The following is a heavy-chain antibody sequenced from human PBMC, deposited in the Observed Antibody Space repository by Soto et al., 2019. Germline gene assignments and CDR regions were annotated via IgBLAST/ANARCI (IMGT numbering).Heavy chain of an antibody. J-gene: IGHJ5*02. D-gene: IGHD3-3*01. V-gene: IGHV4-30-4*01. CDR2: IYYSGST. CDR3: ASGRFLEWLLSGWFDP. Sequence: QVQLQESGPGLVKPSQTLSLTCTVSGGSISSGDYYWSWIRQPPGKGLEWIGYIYYSGSTYYNPSLKSRVTLSVDTSHTQFSLKLRSVTAADTAVYYCASGRFLEWLLSGWFDPWGQGTLVTVSS. CDR1: GGSISSGDYY.